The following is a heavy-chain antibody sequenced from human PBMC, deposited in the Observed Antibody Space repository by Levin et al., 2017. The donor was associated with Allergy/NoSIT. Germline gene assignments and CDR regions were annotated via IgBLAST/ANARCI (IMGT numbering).Heavy chain of an antibody. CDR3: ARDLAAAAPRGGWFDP. V-gene: IGHV1-2*06. J-gene: IGHJ5*02. D-gene: IGHD6-13*01. CDR1: GYTFTGYY. CDR2: INPDSGGT. Sequence: PGESLKISCKASGYTFTGYYMHWVRQAPGQGLEWMGRINPDSGGTNYAQKFQGRVTMTRDTSISTAYMELSRLRSDDTAVYYCARDLAAAAPRGGWFDPWGQGTLVTVSS.